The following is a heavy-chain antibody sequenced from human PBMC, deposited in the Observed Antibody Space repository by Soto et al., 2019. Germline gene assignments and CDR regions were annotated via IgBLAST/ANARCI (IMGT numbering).Heavy chain of an antibody. CDR3: AKDMRNSGIAVAGTWFDP. J-gene: IGHJ5*02. CDR2: ISWNSGSI. Sequence: PGGSLRLSCAASGFTFDDYAMHWVRQAPGKGLEWVSGISWNSGSIGYADSVKGRFTISRDNAKNSLYLQMNSLRAEDTALYYCAKDMRNSGIAVAGTWFDPWGQGTLVTVSS. D-gene: IGHD6-19*01. V-gene: IGHV3-9*01. CDR1: GFTFDDYA.